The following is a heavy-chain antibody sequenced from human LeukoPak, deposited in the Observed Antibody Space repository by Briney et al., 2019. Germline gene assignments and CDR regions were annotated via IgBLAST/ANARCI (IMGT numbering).Heavy chain of an antibody. CDR3: ANTPKVASYDFWSGYHDYFDY. CDR1: GFTFRSYA. CDR2: ITDSGGTT. D-gene: IGHD3-3*01. V-gene: IGHV3-23*01. J-gene: IGHJ4*02. Sequence: GESLRLSCAASGFTFRSYAMSWVRQAPGKGLEWVSVITDSGGTTFYADSVKGRFTISRDNSKNTLYLQMNSLRAEDTAVYYCANTPKVASYDFWSGYHDYFDYWGQGTLVTVSS.